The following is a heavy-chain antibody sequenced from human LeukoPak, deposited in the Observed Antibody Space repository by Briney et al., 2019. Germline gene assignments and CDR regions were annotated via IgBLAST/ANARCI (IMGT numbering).Heavy chain of an antibody. CDR1: GYTFTSYV. Sequence: ASVKVSCKASGYTFTSYVISWVRPARGQGLEWIGWISAYNGDTNYAQKLQGRATMTTDTSTSTSYMALRSLKSDVTAVYYCARDRPDSYGPRPFDYWGQGTLVTVSS. CDR3: ARDRPDSYGPRPFDY. CDR2: ISAYNGDT. D-gene: IGHD5-18*01. J-gene: IGHJ4*02. V-gene: IGHV1-18*01.